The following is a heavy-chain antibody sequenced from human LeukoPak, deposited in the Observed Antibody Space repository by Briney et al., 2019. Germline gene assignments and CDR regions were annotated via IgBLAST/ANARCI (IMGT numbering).Heavy chain of an antibody. Sequence: PGGSLRLSCAASGFTFSSYAMHWVRQAPGKGLEWVAVISYDGSNKYYADSVKGRFTISRDNSKNTLYLQMNSLRAEDTAVYYCAREVGRQQLVDGVLRYWGQGTLVTVSS. J-gene: IGHJ4*02. CDR3: AREVGRQQLVDGVLRY. CDR2: ISYDGSNK. V-gene: IGHV3-30-3*01. D-gene: IGHD6-13*01. CDR1: GFTFSSYA.